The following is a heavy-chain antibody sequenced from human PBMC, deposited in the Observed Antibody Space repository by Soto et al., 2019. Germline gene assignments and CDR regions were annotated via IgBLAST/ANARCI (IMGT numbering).Heavy chain of an antibody. J-gene: IGHJ3*02. Sequence: PGGCLRLSCAASGFTFSSYGVNWVRQAPGKGLEWVSSISSSSSYIYYADSVKGRFTISRDNAKNSLYLQMNSLRAEDTAVYYCARGGSNYAFLQAFDIWGQGTMVTVSS. CDR3: ARGGSNYAFLQAFDI. CDR1: GFTFSSYG. CDR2: ISSSSSYI. D-gene: IGHD4-4*01. V-gene: IGHV3-21*01.